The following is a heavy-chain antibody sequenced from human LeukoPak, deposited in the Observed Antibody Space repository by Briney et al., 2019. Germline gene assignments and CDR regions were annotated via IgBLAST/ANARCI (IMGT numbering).Heavy chain of an antibody. V-gene: IGHV4-39*01. D-gene: IGHD3-3*01. CDR1: GGPISSSSYY. J-gene: IGHJ3*02. Sequence: PSETLSLTCPVSGGPISSSSYYWGWIRQPPGKGLEWTGSIYCSGSTYYNPSLKSRVTISVDTSKNQFSLKLSSVTAADTAVYYCARHVSYYDFWSAPLGFDAFDIWGQGTMVTVSS. CDR3: ARHVSYYDFWSAPLGFDAFDI. CDR2: IYCSGST.